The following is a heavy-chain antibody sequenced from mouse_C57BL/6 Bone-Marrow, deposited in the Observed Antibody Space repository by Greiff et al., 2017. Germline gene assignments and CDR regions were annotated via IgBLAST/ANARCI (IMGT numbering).Heavy chain of an antibody. CDR2: IHPNSGST. Sequence: QVQLQQPGAELVKPGASVKLSCKASGYTFTSYWMHWVKQRPGQGLEWIGMIHPNSGSTNYNEKFKSKATLTVDKSSSTAYMQLSSLTSEDSAVYYCARSRDKRYFDVWGTGTTVTVSS. CDR3: ARSRDKRYFDV. J-gene: IGHJ1*03. CDR1: GYTFTSYW. D-gene: IGHD1-1*01. V-gene: IGHV1-64*01.